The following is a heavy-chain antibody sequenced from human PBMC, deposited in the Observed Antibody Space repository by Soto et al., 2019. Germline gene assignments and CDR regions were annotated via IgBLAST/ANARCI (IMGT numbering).Heavy chain of an antibody. CDR2: ISGSGGST. V-gene: IGHV3-23*01. D-gene: IGHD3-16*02. J-gene: IGHJ4*02. CDR1: GFTFSSYA. Sequence: EVQLLESGGGLVQPGGSLRLSCAASGFTFSSYAMSWVRQAPGKGLEWVSAISGSGGSTYYADSVKGRFTISRDNSKNTLYLQMNSLRAADTAVYYCAIPSQEDIDGLAGVYYDYIWGSYRYWGQGTLVTVSS. CDR3: AIPSQEDIDGLAGVYYDYIWGSYRY.